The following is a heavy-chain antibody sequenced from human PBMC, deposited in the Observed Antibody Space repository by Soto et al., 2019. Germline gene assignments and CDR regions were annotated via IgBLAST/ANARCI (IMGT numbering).Heavy chain of an antibody. CDR2: ISGSGGST. V-gene: IGHV3-23*01. J-gene: IGHJ4*02. CDR1: GFTFSSYA. D-gene: IGHD3-9*01. Sequence: GGSLRLSCAASGFTFSSYAMSWVRQAPGKGLEWVSAISGSGGSTYYADSVKGRFTISRDNSKNTLYLQMNSLRAEDTAVYYCAKDRWRRITPHILTGYYFDYWGQGTLVTVSS. CDR3: AKDRWRRITPHILTGYYFDY.